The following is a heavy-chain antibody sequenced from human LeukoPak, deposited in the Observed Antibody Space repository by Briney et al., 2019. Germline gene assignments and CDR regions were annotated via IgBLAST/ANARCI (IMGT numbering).Heavy chain of an antibody. D-gene: IGHD5-18*01. Sequence: ASVKVSCKASGFTLTVYYIHWVRQAPGQGLEWMGRINPNSGDTNFAQKFQGRVTMTRDTSISTAYMDLSGLRPDDTAVYYCAREGSGYTYGRGSYFDYWGHGILVTVSS. CDR3: AREGSGYTYGRGSYFDY. J-gene: IGHJ4*01. CDR2: INPNSGDT. V-gene: IGHV1-2*06. CDR1: GFTLTVYY.